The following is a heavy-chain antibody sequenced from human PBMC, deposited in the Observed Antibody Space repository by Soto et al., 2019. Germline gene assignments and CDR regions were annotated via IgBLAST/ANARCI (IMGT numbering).Heavy chain of an antibody. CDR2: ISKSGSVI. Sequence: EGQLVESGGGLVQPGGSLRLSCGASGLTFSSYEMHWVRQAPGKGLEWLAYISKSGSVIYYADSVKGRFTISRDNAKNLLYMQMNSLRAEDTAVYFCGSVNLRFSYGIDLWGQGTTVTVSS. CDR1: GLTFSSYE. D-gene: IGHD3-3*01. V-gene: IGHV3-48*03. J-gene: IGHJ6*02. CDR3: GSVNLRFSYGIDL.